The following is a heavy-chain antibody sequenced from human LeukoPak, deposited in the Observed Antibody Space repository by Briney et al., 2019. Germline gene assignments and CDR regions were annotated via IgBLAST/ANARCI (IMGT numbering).Heavy chain of an antibody. CDR3: ARDIVVVPAAIYKGRYFDY. D-gene: IGHD2-2*01. J-gene: IGHJ4*02. Sequence: ASVKVSCKASGYTFTSYGISWVRQAPGQGLEWMGWISAYNGNTNYARKLQGRVTMTTDTSTSTAYMELRSLRSDDTAVYYCARDIVVVPAAIYKGRYFDYWGQGTLVTVSS. CDR1: GYTFTSYG. CDR2: ISAYNGNT. V-gene: IGHV1-18*01.